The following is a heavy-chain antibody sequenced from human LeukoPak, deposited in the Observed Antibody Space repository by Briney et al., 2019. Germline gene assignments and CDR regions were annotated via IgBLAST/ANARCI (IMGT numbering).Heavy chain of an antibody. Sequence: PGGSLRLSCAASGFSFSSYAMSWVRQAPGKGLEWVSGISSSGGSPYYADSVQGRFTISRDNSKNTLFLQMTGLRAEDTAVYYCADLGTTYYCDRSTYWGQGTLVAVSS. CDR2: ISSSGGSP. CDR3: ADLGTTYYCDRSTY. CDR1: GFSFSSYA. V-gene: IGHV3-23*01. D-gene: IGHD2/OR15-2a*01. J-gene: IGHJ4*02.